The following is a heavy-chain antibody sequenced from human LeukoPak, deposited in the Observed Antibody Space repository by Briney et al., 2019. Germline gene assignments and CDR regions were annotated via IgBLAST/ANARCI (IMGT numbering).Heavy chain of an antibody. V-gene: IGHV4-39*06. CDR1: GGSISSSSYY. CDR3: ARDGVVAINWFDP. D-gene: IGHD3-22*01. Sequence: SSETLSLTCTVSGGSISSSSYYWGWIRQPPGKGLEWIGSIYHSGSTYYNPSLKSRVTISVDTSKNQFPLKLSSVTVADTAVYYCARDGVVAINWFDPWGQGTLVTVSS. CDR2: IYHSGST. J-gene: IGHJ5*02.